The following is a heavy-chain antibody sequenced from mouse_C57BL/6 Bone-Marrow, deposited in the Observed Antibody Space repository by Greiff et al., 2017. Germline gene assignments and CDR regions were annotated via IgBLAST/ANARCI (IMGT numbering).Heavy chain of an antibody. Sequence: QVQLQQSGPGLVQPSQSLSITCTVSGFSLTSYGVHWVRQSPGKGLEWLGVIWSGGSTDYNAAFISRLSISKDNSKSQVFFKINSLQADDTAIYYCARNLDGYSRGFAYWGQGTLVTVSA. J-gene: IGHJ3*01. CDR3: ARNLDGYSRGFAY. CDR2: IWSGGST. V-gene: IGHV2-2*01. D-gene: IGHD2-3*01. CDR1: GFSLTSYG.